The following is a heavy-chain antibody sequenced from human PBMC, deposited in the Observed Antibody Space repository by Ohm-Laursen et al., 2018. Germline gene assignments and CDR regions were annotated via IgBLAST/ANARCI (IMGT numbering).Heavy chain of an antibody. CDR1: GFTFSSYA. V-gene: IGHV3-23*01. CDR2: ISGNAVRT. D-gene: IGHD6-19*01. J-gene: IGHJ4*02. Sequence: SLRLSCTAFGFTFSSYAMSWVRQAPGKGLEWVSSISGNAVRTYDADSVKGRFSISRDNSKNTLDLQMNSLRAEDTAVYYCAKGPFIAVAGSNYFFDYWGQGTLVTASS. CDR3: AKGPFIAVAGSNYFFDY.